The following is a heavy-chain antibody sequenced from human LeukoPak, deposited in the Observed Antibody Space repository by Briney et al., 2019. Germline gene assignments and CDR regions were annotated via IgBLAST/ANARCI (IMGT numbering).Heavy chain of an antibody. D-gene: IGHD3-10*01. Sequence: SETLSLTCTVSGGSISSGSYYWSWIRQPAGKGLEWIGRIYTSGSTNYNPSLKSRVTISVDTSKNQFSLKLSSVTAADTAVYYCARQGEFGELSPDYWGQGTLVTVSS. V-gene: IGHV4-61*02. CDR3: ARQGEFGELSPDY. J-gene: IGHJ4*02. CDR1: GGSISSGSYY. CDR2: IYTSGST.